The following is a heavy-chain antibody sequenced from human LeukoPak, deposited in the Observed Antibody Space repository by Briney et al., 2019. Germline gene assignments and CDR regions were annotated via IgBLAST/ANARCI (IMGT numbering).Heavy chain of an antibody. D-gene: IGHD2-15*01. CDR1: GGSFSGYY. CDR2: INHSGST. Sequence: SETLSLTCAVYGGSFSGYYWSWIRQPPGKGLEWIGEINHSGSTNYNPSLKSRVTISVDTSKDQFSLKLSSVTAADTAVYYCAREANVVVAAKRHWFDPWGQGTLSPSPQ. J-gene: IGHJ5*02. V-gene: IGHV4-34*01. CDR3: AREANVVVAAKRHWFDP.